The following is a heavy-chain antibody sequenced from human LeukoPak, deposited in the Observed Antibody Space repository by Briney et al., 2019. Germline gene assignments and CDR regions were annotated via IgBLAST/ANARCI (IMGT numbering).Heavy chain of an antibody. J-gene: IGHJ4*02. Sequence: GGSLRLSCVASGFTVSDNYMSWVRQAPGKGLEWVSVIYTGGTTYYADSVKGRFTISRDTSRNTVYLQMNSLRVEDTAMYYCARRSKDWGQGTLVTVSS. D-gene: IGHD2/OR15-2a*01. CDR2: IYTGGTT. V-gene: IGHV3-66*04. CDR3: ARRSKD. CDR1: GFTVSDNY.